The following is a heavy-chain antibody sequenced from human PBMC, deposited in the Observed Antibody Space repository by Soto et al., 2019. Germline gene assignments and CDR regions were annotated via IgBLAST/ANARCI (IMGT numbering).Heavy chain of an antibody. CDR3: ARDDGLSSTNVKAFDI. Sequence: PGGSLRLSCAASRFTFSRYYMNWVRQAPGKGLEWVSSISTTSTYTHYADSLKGRFTISRDNAKKLLYLQMDSLRAEDTAVYYCARDDGLSSTNVKAFDIWGQGTKVTVSS. D-gene: IGHD2-2*01. CDR2: ISTTSTYT. J-gene: IGHJ3*02. CDR1: RFTFSRYY. V-gene: IGHV3-21*01.